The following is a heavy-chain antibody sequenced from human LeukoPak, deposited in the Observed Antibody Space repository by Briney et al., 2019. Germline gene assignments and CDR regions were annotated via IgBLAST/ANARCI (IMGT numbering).Heavy chain of an antibody. J-gene: IGHJ4*02. CDR2: TYTSGST. CDR3: ARDMATITDY. V-gene: IGHV4-61*02. CDR1: GGSISSGSYY. D-gene: IGHD5-24*01. Sequence: SETLSLTCTVSGGSISSGSYYWSWIRQPAGKGLEWIGRTYTSGSTNYNPSLKSRVTISVDTSKNQFSLKLSSVTAADTAVYYCARDMATITDYWGQGTLVTVSS.